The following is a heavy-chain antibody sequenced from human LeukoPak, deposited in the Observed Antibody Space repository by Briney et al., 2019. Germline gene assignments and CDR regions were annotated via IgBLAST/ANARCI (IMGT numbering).Heavy chain of an antibody. CDR1: GYTFTSYS. D-gene: IGHD3-22*01. V-gene: IGHV1-18*01. CDR2: ISTYNGNT. Sequence: GASVTDSCKASGYTFTSYSLTWVRQAPGQGLEWMGCISTYNGNTNYAQKVQGRVTMTTDTSTSTAYMELRSLRSDDTAVYYCARGLGVPYYDSSGYYADYWGKGTLVSVFS. CDR3: ARGLGVPYYDSSGYYADY. J-gene: IGHJ4*02.